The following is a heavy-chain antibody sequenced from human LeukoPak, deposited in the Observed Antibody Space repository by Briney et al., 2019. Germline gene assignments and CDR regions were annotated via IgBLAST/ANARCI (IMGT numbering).Heavy chain of an antibody. CDR2: ISSSSSYI. J-gene: IGHJ3*02. CDR3: ARDLRSRLTIVVVPRAFDI. D-gene: IGHD2-2*01. Sequence: SGGSLRLSCAASGFTFSSYSMNWVRQAPGKGLEWVSSISSSSSYIYYADSVKGRFTISRDNAKNSLYLQMNSLRAEDTAVYYCARDLRSRLTIVVVPRAFDIWGQGTMVTVSS. CDR1: GFTFSSYS. V-gene: IGHV3-21*01.